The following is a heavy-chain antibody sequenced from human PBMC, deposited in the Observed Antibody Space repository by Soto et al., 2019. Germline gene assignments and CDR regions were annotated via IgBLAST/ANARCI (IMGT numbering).Heavy chain of an antibody. J-gene: IGHJ4*02. CDR1: GYTFTSHA. CDR3: ARPFNNGWSYFDS. CDR2: INVGNGNT. V-gene: IGHV1-3*05. D-gene: IGHD6-19*01. Sequence: QVQLVQSGAEEERPGASVKVSCKASGYTFTSHARHWVRQAPGQRLEWMGWINVGNGNTNYSQKFQGRVTIARDTSASTTYMELSSLTCVDTAVYYCARPFNNGWSYFDSWGQGTLVTVSS.